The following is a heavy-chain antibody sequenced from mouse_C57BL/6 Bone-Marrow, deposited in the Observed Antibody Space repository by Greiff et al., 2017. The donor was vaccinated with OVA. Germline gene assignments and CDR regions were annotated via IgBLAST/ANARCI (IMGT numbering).Heavy chain of an antibody. V-gene: IGHV14-4*01. Sequence: EVQLKESGAELVRPGASVKLSCTASGFNIKDDYMHWVKQRPEQGLEWIGWIDPENGDTEYASKFQGKATITAEQSSNTAYLQLSSLTSEDTAVYYCTDGYDNYAMDYWGQGTSVTVSS. CDR2: IDPENGDT. J-gene: IGHJ4*01. CDR3: TDGYDNYAMDY. D-gene: IGHD2-2*01. CDR1: GFNIKDDY.